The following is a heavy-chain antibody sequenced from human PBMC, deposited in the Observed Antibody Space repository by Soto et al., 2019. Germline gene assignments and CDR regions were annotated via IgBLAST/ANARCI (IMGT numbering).Heavy chain of an antibody. Sequence: PGGSLRLSCAASGFTLSDHYMDWVRQAPGKGLEWVGRTRNKANSYTTEYAASVKGRFTISRDDSKNSLYLQMNSLKTEDTAVYYCARDTAPGFWSGYRYYYGMDVWGQGTTVTVSS. CDR1: GFTLSDHY. J-gene: IGHJ6*02. CDR2: TRNKANSYTT. CDR3: ARDTAPGFWSGYRYYYGMDV. D-gene: IGHD3-3*01. V-gene: IGHV3-72*01.